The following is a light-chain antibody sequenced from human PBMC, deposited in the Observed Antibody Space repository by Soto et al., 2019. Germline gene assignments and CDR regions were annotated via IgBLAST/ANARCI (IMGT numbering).Light chain of an antibody. CDR3: ETWDNNTWV. CDR1: SGHSSYI. CDR2: LEGSGSY. V-gene: IGLV4-60*02. Sequence: QPVLTQSSSASACLGSSVKLTCTLSSGHSSYIIAWHQQQPGKAPRYLMKLEGSGSYNKGSGVPDRFSGSSSGADRYLTISNLQFEDEADYYCETWDNNTWVFGGGTKVTVL. J-gene: IGLJ3*02.